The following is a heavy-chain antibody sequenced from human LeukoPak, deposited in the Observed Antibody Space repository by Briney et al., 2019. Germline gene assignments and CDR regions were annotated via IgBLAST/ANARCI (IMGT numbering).Heavy chain of an antibody. CDR2: IIPIFGTA. V-gene: IGHV1-69*06. J-gene: IGHJ4*02. D-gene: IGHD2-15*01. Sequence: GASVKVSCKASGGTFSSYAISWVRQAPGQGLEWMGGIIPIFGTANYAQKFQGRVTITADKSTSTAYMELRSLRSDDTAVYYCARMCGVVVVAANFDYWGQGTLVTVSS. CDR1: GGTFSSYA. CDR3: ARMCGVVVVAANFDY.